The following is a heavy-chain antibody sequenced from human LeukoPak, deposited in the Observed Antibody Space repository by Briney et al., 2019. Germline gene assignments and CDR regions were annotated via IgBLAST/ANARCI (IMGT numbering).Heavy chain of an antibody. D-gene: IGHD1-26*01. CDR1: GGSISSSSYY. Sequence: PSETLSLTCTVSGGSISSSSYYWGWIRQPPGKGLEWIGSIYYSGSTYYNPSLKSRVTISVDTSKNQFSLKLSSVTAADTAVYYCARHSGSYRWSDYWGQGTLVTVSS. CDR3: ARHSGSYRWSDY. CDR2: IYYSGST. J-gene: IGHJ4*02. V-gene: IGHV4-39*01.